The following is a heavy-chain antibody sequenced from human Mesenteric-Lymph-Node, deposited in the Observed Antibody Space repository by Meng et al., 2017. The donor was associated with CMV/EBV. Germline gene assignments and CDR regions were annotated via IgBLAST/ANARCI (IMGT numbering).Heavy chain of an antibody. CDR3: AKAGVVVVAATHHPKYYYYGMDV. CDR1: GFTFSSYS. J-gene: IGHJ6*02. D-gene: IGHD2-15*01. Sequence: GGSLRLSCAASGFTFSSYSMNWVRQAPGKGLEWVSYISGPSDTIYYADSVKGRFTISRDNSKNTLYLQMNSLRAEDTAVYYCAKAGVVVVAATHHPKYYYYGMDVWGQGTTVTVSS. CDR2: ISGPSDTI. V-gene: IGHV3-48*01.